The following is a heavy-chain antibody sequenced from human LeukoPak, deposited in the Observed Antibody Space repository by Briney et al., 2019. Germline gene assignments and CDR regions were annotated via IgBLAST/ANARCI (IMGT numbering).Heavy chain of an antibody. CDR3: AKDPFRARISAPDY. CDR1: GFSFSAYG. Sequence: PGRSLRLSCAASGFSFSAYGVHWVRQAPGKGLEWVSAISGSGGTTYYADSVKGRFTISRDNSKNTLYLQINSLRAEDTAVYYCAKDPFRARISAPDYWGQGTLVTVSS. CDR2: ISGSGGTT. D-gene: IGHD6-6*01. V-gene: IGHV3-23*01. J-gene: IGHJ4*02.